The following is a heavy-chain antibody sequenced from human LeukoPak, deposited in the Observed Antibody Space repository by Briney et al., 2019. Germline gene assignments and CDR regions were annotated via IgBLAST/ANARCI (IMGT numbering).Heavy chain of an antibody. V-gene: IGHV4-59*08. J-gene: IGHJ2*01. Sequence: SETLSLTCTVSGGSLSSYIWSWIRQPPGMGLEWIAYIYDTGNTNYNPSLKSRVTISLDTSKNQFSLKLRSVTAADTAVYYCVRLSVISPHRFFDLWGRGTLVTVSS. CDR1: GGSLSSYI. CDR3: VRLSVISPHRFFDL. CDR2: IYDTGNT. D-gene: IGHD4-23*01.